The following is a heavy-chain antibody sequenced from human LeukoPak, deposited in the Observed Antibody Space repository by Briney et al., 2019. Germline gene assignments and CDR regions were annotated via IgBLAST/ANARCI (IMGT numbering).Heavy chain of an antibody. V-gene: IGHV4-59*01. CDR2: IYYSGST. J-gene: IGHJ4*02. CDR3: ARGIAAAGPFDY. CDR1: GGSISSFY. Sequence: KPSETLSLTCTVSGGSISSFYWSWIRQPPGKALEWIGYIYYSGSTNYNPSLKSRVTISVDTSKNQFSLKLSSVTAADTAVYYCARGIAAAGPFDYWGQGTLVTVSS. D-gene: IGHD6-13*01.